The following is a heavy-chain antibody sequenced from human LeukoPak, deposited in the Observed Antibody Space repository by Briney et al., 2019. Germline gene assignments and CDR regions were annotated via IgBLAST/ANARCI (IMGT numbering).Heavy chain of an antibody. Sequence: ASVKVSCKASGYTFTSYYMHWVRQAPGQGLEWMGIINPSGGSTSYAQKFQGRVTMTRDTSSSTVYMELSSLRSEDTAVYYCARAVMVVTAISNWFDPWGQGTLVTVSS. D-gene: IGHD2-21*02. V-gene: IGHV1-46*01. CDR1: GYTFTSYY. J-gene: IGHJ5*02. CDR2: INPSGGST. CDR3: ARAVMVVTAISNWFDP.